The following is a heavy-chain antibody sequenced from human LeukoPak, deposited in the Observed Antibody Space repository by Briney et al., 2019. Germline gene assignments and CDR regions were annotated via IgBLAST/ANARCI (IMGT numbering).Heavy chain of an antibody. CDR2: VRYDGGGK. CDR3: ASGYYYDSSGYYFGLDY. D-gene: IGHD3-22*01. V-gene: IGHV3-30*02. CDR1: GFTFSNYG. J-gene: IGHJ4*02. Sequence: GGSLRLSCATSGFTFSNYGMHWVRQAPGKGLEWVAFVRYDGGGKKYADSVKGRLTISRDNAKNSLYLQMNSLRAEDTAVYYCASGYYYDSSGYYFGLDYWGQGTLVTVSS.